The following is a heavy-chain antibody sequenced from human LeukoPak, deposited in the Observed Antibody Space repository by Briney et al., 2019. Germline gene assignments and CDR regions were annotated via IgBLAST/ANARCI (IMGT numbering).Heavy chain of an antibody. CDR3: TRGSSGRPFDY. V-gene: IGHV3-49*04. J-gene: IGHJ4*02. CDR1: GFTFGDYA. CDR2: IRSKAYGGTT. Sequence: PGGSLRLSCTASGFTFGDYAMSWVRQAPGKGLEWVGFIRSKAYGGTTEYAASVKGRFTISRDDSKSIAYLQMNSLKTEDTAVYYCTRGSSGRPFDYWGQGTLVTVSS. D-gene: IGHD6-19*01.